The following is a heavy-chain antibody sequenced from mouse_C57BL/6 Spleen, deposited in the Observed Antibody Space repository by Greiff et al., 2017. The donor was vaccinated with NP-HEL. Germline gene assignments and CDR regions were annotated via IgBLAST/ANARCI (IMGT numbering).Heavy chain of an antibody. V-gene: IGHV1-72*01. D-gene: IGHD1-1*01. CDR2: IDPNSGGT. Sequence: QVQLQQPGAELVKPGASVKLSCKASGYTFTSYWMHWVKQRPGRGLEWIGRIDPNSGGTKYNEKFKSKATLTVDKPSSTAYMQLSSLTSADSAVYYCARGDYYGSSYPYFDVWGPGTTVTVSS. CDR3: ARGDYYGSSYPYFDV. CDR1: GYTFTSYW. J-gene: IGHJ1*01.